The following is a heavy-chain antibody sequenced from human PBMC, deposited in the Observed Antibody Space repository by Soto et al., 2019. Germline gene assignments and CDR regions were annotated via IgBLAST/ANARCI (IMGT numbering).Heavy chain of an antibody. CDR2: IYHSGST. CDR3: AREDYSNRDFDY. V-gene: IGHV4-4*02. Sequence: PSETLSLTCAVSGGSISSSNWWSWIRQPPGKGLEWIGEIYHSGSTNYNPSLKSRVTISVDKSKNQFSLKLSSVTAADTAVYYCAREDYSNRDFDYWGQGTLVTVSS. CDR1: GGSISSSNW. J-gene: IGHJ4*02. D-gene: IGHD4-4*01.